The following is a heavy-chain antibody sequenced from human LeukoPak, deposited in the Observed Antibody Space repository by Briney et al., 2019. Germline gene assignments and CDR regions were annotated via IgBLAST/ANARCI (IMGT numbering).Heavy chain of an antibody. V-gene: IGHV3-30-3*01. CDR2: ISYDGSNK. Sequence: GRSLRLSCAASGFTFSSYAMHWVRQAPAKGLAGVAVISYDGSNKYYADSVKGRFTISRDNSKNTLYLQMNSLRAEDTAVYYCARAMAYYYYGMDVWGQGTTVTVSS. CDR3: ARAMAYYYYGMDV. J-gene: IGHJ6*02. D-gene: IGHD3-10*01. CDR1: GFTFSSYA.